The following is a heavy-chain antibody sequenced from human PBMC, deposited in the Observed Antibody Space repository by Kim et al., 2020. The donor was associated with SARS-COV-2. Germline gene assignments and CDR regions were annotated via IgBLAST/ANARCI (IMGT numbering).Heavy chain of an antibody. D-gene: IGHD1-26*01. Sequence: SVKVSCKASGGTFSSYAISWVRQAPGQGLEWMGGIIPIFGTANYAQKFQGRVTITADESTSTAYMELSSLRSEDTAVYYCARVGKDIFNIVGATWGYFDYWGQGTLVTVSS. CDR2: IIPIFGTA. CDR1: GGTFSSYA. J-gene: IGHJ4*02. CDR3: ARVGKDIFNIVGATWGYFDY. V-gene: IGHV1-69*13.